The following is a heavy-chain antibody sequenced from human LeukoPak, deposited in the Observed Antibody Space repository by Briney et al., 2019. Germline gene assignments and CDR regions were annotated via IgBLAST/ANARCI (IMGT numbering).Heavy chain of an antibody. Sequence: QPGGALRLSCAASGFTFSSYAMSWVRQAPGKGLEWVGFIRSKAYGGTTEYAASVKGRFTISRDDSKSIAYLQMNSLKTEDTAVYYCTRVDDFWSGDGHFGYWGQGTLVTVSS. CDR3: TRVDDFWSGDGHFGY. J-gene: IGHJ4*02. CDR2: IRSKAYGGTT. V-gene: IGHV3-49*04. CDR1: GFTFSSYA. D-gene: IGHD3-3*01.